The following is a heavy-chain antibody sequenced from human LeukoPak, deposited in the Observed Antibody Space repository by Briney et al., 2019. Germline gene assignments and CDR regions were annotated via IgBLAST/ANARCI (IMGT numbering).Heavy chain of an antibody. CDR3: ARDHLVDIVDSGEPGFDY. CDR2: INPNSGGT. J-gene: IGHJ4*02. D-gene: IGHD5-12*01. CDR1: GYTFTGYY. V-gene: IGHV1-2*04. Sequence: PPASVKVSCKASGYTFTGYYMHWVRQAPGQGLEWMGWINPNSGGTNYAQKFQGWVTMTRDTSISTAYMELSRLRSDDTAVYYCARDHLVDIVDSGEPGFDYWGQGTLVTVSS.